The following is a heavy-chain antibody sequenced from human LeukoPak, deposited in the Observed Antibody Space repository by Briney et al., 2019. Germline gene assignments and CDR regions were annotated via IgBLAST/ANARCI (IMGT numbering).Heavy chain of an antibody. Sequence: GESLKISCKGSGYSFTSYWISWVRQMPGKGLEWMGRIDPSDSYTNYSPSFQGHVTISADKSISTAYLQWGSLKASDTAMYYCARLGTTVTTITDYWGQGTLVTVSS. D-gene: IGHD4-17*01. CDR3: ARLGTTVTTITDY. V-gene: IGHV5-10-1*01. CDR2: IDPSDSYT. CDR1: GYSFTSYW. J-gene: IGHJ4*02.